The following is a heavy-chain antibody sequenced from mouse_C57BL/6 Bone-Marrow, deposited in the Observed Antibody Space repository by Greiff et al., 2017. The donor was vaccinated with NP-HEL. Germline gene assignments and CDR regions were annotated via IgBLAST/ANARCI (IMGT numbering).Heavy chain of an antibody. J-gene: IGHJ4*01. CDR1: GYTFTEYT. CDR3: GRHGGSSYAMDY. V-gene: IGHV1-62-2*01. Sequence: QVHVKQSGAELVKPGASVKLSCKASGYTFTEYTIHWVKQRPGQGLEWIGWFYPGSGSIKYNEKFKDKATLTADKSSSTVYMELSRLAAEDSAVYFCGRHGGSSYAMDYWGQGTSVTVAS. CDR2: FYPGSGSI. D-gene: IGHD1-1*01.